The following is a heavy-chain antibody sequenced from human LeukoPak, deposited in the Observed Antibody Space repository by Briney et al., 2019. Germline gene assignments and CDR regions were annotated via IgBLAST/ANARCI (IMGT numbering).Heavy chain of an antibody. J-gene: IGHJ4*02. CDR2: ISGSGGRT. V-gene: IGHV3-23*01. CDR3: AKGLPTYSSSWYDY. Sequence: QPGGSLRLSCAASGFTFSSYAMSWVRQAPGKGLDWDSAISGSGGRTYYADSVTGRFTISRDNSKNTLYLQMNSLRAEDTAVYYCAKGLPTYSSSWYDYWGQGTLVTVS. D-gene: IGHD6-13*01. CDR1: GFTFSSYA.